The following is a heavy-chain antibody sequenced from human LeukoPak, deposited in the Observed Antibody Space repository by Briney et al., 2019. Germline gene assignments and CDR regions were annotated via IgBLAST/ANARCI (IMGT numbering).Heavy chain of an antibody. J-gene: IGHJ6*02. CDR2: INHSGST. D-gene: IGHD3-22*01. CDR1: GGSFSGYY. Sequence: SETLSLTCAVYGGSFSGYYWSWIRQPPGKGLEWIGEINHSGSTNYNPSLKSRVTISVDRSKNQFSLKLSSVTAADTAVYYCARGGYYYDSSGYLSGMDVWGQGTTVTVSS. V-gene: IGHV4-34*01. CDR3: ARGGYYYDSSGYLSGMDV.